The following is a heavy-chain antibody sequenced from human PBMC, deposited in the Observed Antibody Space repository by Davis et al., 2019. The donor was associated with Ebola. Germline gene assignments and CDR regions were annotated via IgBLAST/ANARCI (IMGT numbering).Heavy chain of an antibody. D-gene: IGHD1-26*01. V-gene: IGHV3-23*01. CDR2: ISGSGGTT. Sequence: GESLKISCADSVITFSSYAMTWVRQAPGKGLEWVSAISGSGGTTYYAGSVKGRFTVSRDNSKKTMYLQMNSLRAEDTAVYYCSVGGQDGGFDYWGQGTLVPVSS. CDR1: VITFSSYA. CDR3: SVGGQDGGFDY. J-gene: IGHJ4*02.